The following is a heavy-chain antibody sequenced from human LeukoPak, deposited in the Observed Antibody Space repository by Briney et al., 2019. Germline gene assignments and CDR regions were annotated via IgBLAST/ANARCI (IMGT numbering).Heavy chain of an antibody. CDR2: IYHSGST. V-gene: IGHV4-38-2*02. J-gene: IGHJ3*02. CDR3: ARVDRKRGLDAFDI. CDR1: GYSISSGYY. Sequence: PSETLSLTCTVSGYSISSGYYWGWIRQPPGKGLEWIGSIYHSGSTNYNPSLKSRVTISVDTSKNQFSLKLSSVTAADTAVYYCARVDRKRGLDAFDIWGQGTMVTVSS.